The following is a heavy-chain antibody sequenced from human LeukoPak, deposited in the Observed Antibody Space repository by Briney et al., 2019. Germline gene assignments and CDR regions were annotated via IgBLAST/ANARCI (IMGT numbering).Heavy chain of an antibody. CDR3: ARETEVGATPFDAFDI. CDR1: GGSISSGSYY. V-gene: IGHV4-61*02. CDR2: IYTSGST. D-gene: IGHD1-26*01. Sequence: PSETLSLTCTVSGGSISSGSYYWSWIRQPAGKGLEWIGRIYTSGSTNYNPSLKSRVTISVDTSKNQFSLKLSSVTAADTAVYYCARETEVGATPFDAFDIWGQGTMVTVSS. J-gene: IGHJ3*02.